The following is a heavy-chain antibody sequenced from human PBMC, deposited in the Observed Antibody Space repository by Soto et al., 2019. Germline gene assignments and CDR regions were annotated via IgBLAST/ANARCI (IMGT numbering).Heavy chain of an antibody. J-gene: IGHJ5*02. D-gene: IGHD3-10*01. V-gene: IGHV4-34*01. CDR3: ARGLIEGRAQNWLDP. Sequence: PSETLSLTCAVYGGSFSGYYWSWIRQPPGKGLEWIGEINHSGSTNYNPSLKSRVTISVDTSKNQFSLKLSSVTAADTAVYYCARGLIEGRAQNWLDPWGQGTLVTVSS. CDR2: INHSGST. CDR1: GGSFSGYY.